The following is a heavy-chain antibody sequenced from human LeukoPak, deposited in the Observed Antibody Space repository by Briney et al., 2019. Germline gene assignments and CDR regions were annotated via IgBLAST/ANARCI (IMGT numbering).Heavy chain of an antibody. V-gene: IGHV4-59*11. Sequence: PSETLSLTCTVSGVSISSLSWSWIRQPPGGGLESIGSISNTGATNYNPSLKSRVTISVDTSNNEVSLKVTSVNAADTAVYYCARGPDSYGYPYYFYYHMDVWGKGTTGNVSS. CDR3: ARGPDSYGYPYYFYYHMDV. CDR1: GVSISSLS. J-gene: IGHJ6*03. CDR2: ISNTGAT. D-gene: IGHD5-18*01.